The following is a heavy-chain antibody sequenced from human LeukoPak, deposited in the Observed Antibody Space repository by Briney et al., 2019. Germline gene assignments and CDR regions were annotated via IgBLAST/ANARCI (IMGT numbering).Heavy chain of an antibody. Sequence: SETLSLTCTVSGGSVSSGSYYWSWIQQPPGKGLEWIGYIYYSGSTNYNPSLKSRVTISVDTSKNQFSLKLSSVTAADTAVYYCARGLDDAFDIWGQGTMVTVSS. D-gene: IGHD3-3*01. CDR3: ARGLDDAFDI. V-gene: IGHV4-61*01. CDR1: GGSVSSGSYY. CDR2: IYYSGST. J-gene: IGHJ3*02.